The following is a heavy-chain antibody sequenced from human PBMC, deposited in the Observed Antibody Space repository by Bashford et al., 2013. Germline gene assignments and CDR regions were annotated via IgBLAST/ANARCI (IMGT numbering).Heavy chain of an antibody. V-gene: IGHV1-69*13. Sequence: SVKVSCKASGGTFSSYAISWVRQAPGQGLEWMGGIIPIFGTANYAQKFQGRVTITADESTSTAYMELSSLRSEDTAVYYCARDRGEYSGYAGGFYGMDVWGQGTTVTVSS. CDR2: IIPIFGTA. CDR3: ARDRGEYSGYAGGFYGMDV. D-gene: IGHD5-12*01. CDR1: GGTFSSYA. J-gene: IGHJ6*02.